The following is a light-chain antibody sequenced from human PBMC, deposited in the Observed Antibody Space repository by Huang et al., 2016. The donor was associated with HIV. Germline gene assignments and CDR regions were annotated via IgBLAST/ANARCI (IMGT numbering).Light chain of an antibody. CDR3: QQYYSSPFT. V-gene: IGKV4-1*01. CDR1: KSILYSSTDKSY. CDR2: WAS. Sequence: DIVMTQSPDSLAVSLGERATINCKSSKSILYSSTDKSYLALYHQKPGKPPKLLIYWASTRESGVPDLFSGSGSGTDFTLTISSLQAEDVAVYYCQQYYSSPFTFGPGTKVDIK. J-gene: IGKJ3*01.